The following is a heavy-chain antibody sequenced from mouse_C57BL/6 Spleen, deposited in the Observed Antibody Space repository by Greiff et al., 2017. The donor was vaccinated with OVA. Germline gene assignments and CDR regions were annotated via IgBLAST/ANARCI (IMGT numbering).Heavy chain of an antibody. D-gene: IGHD1-1*01. J-gene: IGHJ2*01. CDR2: IWSGGST. CDR1: GFSLTSYG. Sequence: QVQLQQSGPGLVQPSQSLSITCTVSGFSLTSYGVHWVRQSPGKGLEWLGVIWSGGSTDYNAAFISRLSLSKDNSKSQFFFKMNSLQADDTTIYYCARNPSYYYGSSYYFDYWGQGTTLTVSS. CDR3: ARNPSYYYGSSYYFDY. V-gene: IGHV2-2*01.